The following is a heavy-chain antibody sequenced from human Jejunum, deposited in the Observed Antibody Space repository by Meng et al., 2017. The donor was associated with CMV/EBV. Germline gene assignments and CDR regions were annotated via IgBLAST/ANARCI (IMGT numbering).Heavy chain of an antibody. D-gene: IGHD3-10*01. V-gene: IGHV3-30*04. CDR3: ARDPIRGPPDYFDF. CDR2: LSYDGTTR. Sequence: GFTFSRFTIHWVRQAPGKGMECVALLSYDGTTRYYADSVRGRFTVSRDNSKNTVYLQMDSLRPEDTALYYCARDPIRGPPDYFDFWGQGSLVTVSS. J-gene: IGHJ4*02. CDR1: GFTFSRFT.